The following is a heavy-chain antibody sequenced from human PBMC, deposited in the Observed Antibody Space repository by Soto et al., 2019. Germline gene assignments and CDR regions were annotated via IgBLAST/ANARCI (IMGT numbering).Heavy chain of an antibody. V-gene: IGHV4-30-4*01. CDR1: GGSISSGDYY. CDR3: AWGTYCSGGSCPSRYYYGMDV. J-gene: IGHJ6*02. Sequence: SETLSLTCTVSGGSISSGDYYWSWIRQPPGKGLEWIGYIYYSGSTYYNSSLKSRVTISVDTSKNQFSLKLSSVTAADTAVYYCAWGTYCSGGSCPSRYYYGMDVWGQGTTVTVS. CDR2: IYYSGST. D-gene: IGHD2-15*01.